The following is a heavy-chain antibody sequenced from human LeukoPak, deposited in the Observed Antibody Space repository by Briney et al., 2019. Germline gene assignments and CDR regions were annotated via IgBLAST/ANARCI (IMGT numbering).Heavy chain of an antibody. D-gene: IGHD3-3*01. CDR1: GFTFSSYW. J-gene: IGHJ4*02. Sequence: GGSLRLSCAAPGFTFSSYWMHWVRQAPGKGLVWVSRINSDGSSTSYADSVKGRFTISRDNAKNTLHLQMNSLRVEDTAVYYCARGSGRFLEWLLFLDYWGQGTLVTVSS. CDR3: ARGSGRFLEWLLFLDY. CDR2: INSDGSST. V-gene: IGHV3-74*01.